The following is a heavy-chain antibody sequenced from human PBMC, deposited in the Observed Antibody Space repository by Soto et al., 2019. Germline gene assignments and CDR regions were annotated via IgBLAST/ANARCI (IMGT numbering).Heavy chain of an antibody. CDR2: ISYDGSNK. V-gene: IGHV3-30*18. Sequence: GGSLRLSCAASGFTFSSYGMHWVRQAPGKGLEWVAVISYDGSNKYYADSVKGRFTISRDNSKNTLYLQMNSLRAEDTAVYYCAKVGRAYSSGWHVFSDFDYWGQGTLVTVSS. J-gene: IGHJ4*02. CDR1: GFTFSSYG. CDR3: AKVGRAYSSGWHVFSDFDY. D-gene: IGHD6-19*01.